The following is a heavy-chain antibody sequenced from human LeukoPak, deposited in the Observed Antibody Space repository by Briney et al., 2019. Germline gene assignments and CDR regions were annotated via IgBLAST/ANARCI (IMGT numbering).Heavy chain of an antibody. Sequence: KPSETLSLTCAVYGGSFSGYYWSWIRQPPGKGLEWIGEINHSGSTNYNPSLKSRVTISVDTSKNQFSLKLSSVTAADTAVYYCAGGLVDYWGQGTLVTVSS. CDR2: INHSGST. CDR1: GGSFSGYY. CDR3: AGGLVDY. V-gene: IGHV4-34*01. J-gene: IGHJ4*02.